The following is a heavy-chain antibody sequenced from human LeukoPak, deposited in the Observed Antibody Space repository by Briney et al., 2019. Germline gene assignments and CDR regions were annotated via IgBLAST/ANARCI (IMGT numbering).Heavy chain of an antibody. D-gene: IGHD3-10*01. V-gene: IGHV1-8*01. CDR2: MNSNSGNT. J-gene: IGHJ4*02. CDR1: GYTFTNYD. Sequence: ASVKVSCKASGYTFTNYDIMWVRQATGQGPEWMGWMNSNSGNTGYAQKFQGRVTMTRNTSISTAYMELSSLRSEDTAVYYCARGRHGTMVRGVIRQPPPYYFDYWVQGTLVTVSS. CDR3: ARGRHGTMVRGVIRQPPPYYFDY.